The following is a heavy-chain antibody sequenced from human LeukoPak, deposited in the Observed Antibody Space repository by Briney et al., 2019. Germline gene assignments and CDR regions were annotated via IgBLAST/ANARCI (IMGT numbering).Heavy chain of an antibody. J-gene: IGHJ4*02. CDR3: VTDPVGYCSSDGCYSVDY. Sequence: ASVKVSCKASGYTFTSYYIHWVRQAPGQGLEWMGLINPSDGFTSYAQTFQGRVTMTRDTSTSTVYMELSSLRSEDTAMYYCVTDPVGYCSSDGCYSVDYWGQGTLVTVSS. V-gene: IGHV1-46*01. CDR2: INPSDGFT. CDR1: GYTFTSYY. D-gene: IGHD2-15*01.